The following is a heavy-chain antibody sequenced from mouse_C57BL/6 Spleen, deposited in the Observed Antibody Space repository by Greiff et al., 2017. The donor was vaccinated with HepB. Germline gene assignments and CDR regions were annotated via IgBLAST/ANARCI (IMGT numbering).Heavy chain of an antibody. J-gene: IGHJ2*01. Sequence: LQESGAELVRPGASVKLSCKASGYTFTDYYINWVKQRPGQGLEWIARIYPGSGNTYYNEKFKGKATLTAEKSSSTAYMQLSSLTSEDSAVYFCALSSGNYFDYWGQGTTLTVSS. CDR2: IYPGSGNT. CDR3: ALSSGNYFDY. CDR1: GYTFTDYY. V-gene: IGHV1-76*01.